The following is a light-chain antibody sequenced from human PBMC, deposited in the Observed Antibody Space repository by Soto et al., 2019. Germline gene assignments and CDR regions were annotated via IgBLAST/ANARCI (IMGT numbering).Light chain of an antibody. Sequence: QSALTQPPSASGSPGQSVTISCTGTSSDVGGYNYVSWYQQHPGKAPKLMISEVSKRPSGVPDRFSGSKSGNTASLTVSGLEAEDEAGYYCSAFAGNNNVVFGGGTKLTVL. CDR3: SAFAGNNNVV. CDR2: EVS. J-gene: IGLJ2*01. CDR1: SSDVGGYNY. V-gene: IGLV2-8*01.